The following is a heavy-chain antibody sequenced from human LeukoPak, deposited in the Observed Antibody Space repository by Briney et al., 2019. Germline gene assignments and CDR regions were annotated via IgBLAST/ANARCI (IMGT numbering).Heavy chain of an antibody. V-gene: IGHV3-30*18. Sequence: PGRSLRLPCAASGFTFSSYGMQWFRQAPDKGLEWVAAISNDGSNKYYADSVKGRFTISRDNSKNTLYLQMNSLRAEDTAVYYCAKVDIVATIDAGRLVDYWGQGTLVTVSS. J-gene: IGHJ4*02. CDR2: ISNDGSNK. CDR3: AKVDIVATIDAGRLVDY. D-gene: IGHD5-12*01. CDR1: GFTFSSYG.